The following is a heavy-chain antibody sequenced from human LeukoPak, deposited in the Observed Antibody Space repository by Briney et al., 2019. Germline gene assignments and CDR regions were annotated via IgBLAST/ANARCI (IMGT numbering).Heavy chain of an antibody. CDR3: ARGSAVLVLGAFDI. V-gene: IGHV4-59*01. CDR2: MYYTAST. J-gene: IGHJ3*02. D-gene: IGHD3-3*02. Sequence: SETLSLTCTVSGDSISSYYWTWIRQTPGKGLEWIGYMYYTASTKYNPSLKSRVTISADTSKNQFSLKLTSVTAADTAVYYCARGSAVLVLGAFDIWGQGTMVTVS. CDR1: GDSISSYY.